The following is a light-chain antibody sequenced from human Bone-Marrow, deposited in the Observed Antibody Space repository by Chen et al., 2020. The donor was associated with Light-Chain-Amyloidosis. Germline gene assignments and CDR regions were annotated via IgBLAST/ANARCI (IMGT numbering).Light chain of an antibody. Sequence: QSVLTQPPSVSGAPGQRVTISCTGSSSNIGAGYDVHWYQQLPGTAPKLLIYGNSNRPAGVPDRFSGAKSGTSASLAITGLQAEDEADYYCQSYDTALLSLVFGGGTKLTV. V-gene: IGLV1-40*01. J-gene: IGLJ2*01. CDR3: QSYDTALLSLV. CDR2: GNS. CDR1: SSNIGAGYD.